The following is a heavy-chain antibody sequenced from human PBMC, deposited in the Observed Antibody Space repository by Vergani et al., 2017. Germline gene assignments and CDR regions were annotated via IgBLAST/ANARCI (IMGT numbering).Heavy chain of an antibody. CDR3: ARENPGYCSCGSCYSALGWFDP. D-gene: IGHD2-15*01. CDR2: TYYRSKWYN. CDR1: GDSVSSNSAA. Sequence: QVQLQQSGPGLVKPSQTLSLTCAISGDSVSSNSAAWNWIRQSPSRGLEWLGRTYYRSKWYNDYAVSVKSRITINPDTSKNQLSLQLNSVTPEDTAVYYCARENPGYCSCGSCYSALGWFDPWGQGTLVTVSS. V-gene: IGHV6-1*01. J-gene: IGHJ5*02.